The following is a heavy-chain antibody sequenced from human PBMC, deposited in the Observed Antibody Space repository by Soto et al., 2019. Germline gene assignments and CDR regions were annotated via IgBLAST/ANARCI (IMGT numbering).Heavy chain of an antibody. V-gene: IGHV6-1*01. CDR2: TYYRSKWYN. CDR3: AREWGAMPTVPTHLDF. D-gene: IGHD4-4*01. Sequence: SQTLSLTCAISGDSVSSNDATWDWIRQSPSRGLEWLGRTYYRSKWYNDYAVSVKSRIIINPDTSKNQFSLQLNSVTPEDTAVYYCAREWGAMPTVPTHLDFWGQGTLVTVSS. CDR1: GDSVSSNDAT. J-gene: IGHJ4*02.